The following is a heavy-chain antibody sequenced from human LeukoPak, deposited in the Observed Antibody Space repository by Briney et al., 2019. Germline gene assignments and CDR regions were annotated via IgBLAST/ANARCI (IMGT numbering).Heavy chain of an antibody. Sequence: GGSLRLSCAASGSTFSDYTMNWVRQAPGKGLEWVSSIYYADSVKGRFTISRDNTKNSLYLQMNSLRAEDTAVYYCARATWDSWGQGALVTVSS. CDR2: I. CDR1: GSTFSDYT. CDR3: ARATWDS. V-gene: IGHV3-69-1*02. J-gene: IGHJ4*02. D-gene: IGHD2-15*01.